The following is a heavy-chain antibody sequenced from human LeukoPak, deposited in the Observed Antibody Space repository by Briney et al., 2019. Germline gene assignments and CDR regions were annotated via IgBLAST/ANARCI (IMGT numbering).Heavy chain of an antibody. Sequence: PGGSLRLSCTASGFTFGYYAMSWARQAPGKGLEWVGFIRSKGDGGTTEYAASVKGRFSISRDDSKSIAYLQMNSLKSEDTAVYYCSRYSSSWDLDYWGQGTLVTVSS. CDR2: IRSKGDGGTT. D-gene: IGHD6-13*01. CDR3: SRYSSSWDLDY. CDR1: GFTFGYYA. J-gene: IGHJ4*02. V-gene: IGHV3-49*04.